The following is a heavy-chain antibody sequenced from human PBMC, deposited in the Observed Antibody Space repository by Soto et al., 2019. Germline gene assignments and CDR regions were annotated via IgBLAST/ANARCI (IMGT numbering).Heavy chain of an antibody. CDR3: SVTSSFSSSRLYYFDY. D-gene: IGHD6-13*01. J-gene: IGHJ4*02. CDR2: IIPIFGTA. Sequence: QVQLVQSGAEVKKPGSSVKVSCKASGGTFSRYAISWVRQAPGQGLEWRGGIIPIFGTANYAQKFQGRVTITADESTSTAYMELSSLRSEETAVYYWSVTSSFSSSRLYYFDYWGQGTLVTVSS. CDR1: GGTFSRYA. V-gene: IGHV1-69*01.